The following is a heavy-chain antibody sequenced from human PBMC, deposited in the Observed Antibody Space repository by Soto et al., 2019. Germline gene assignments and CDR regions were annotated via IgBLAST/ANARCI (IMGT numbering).Heavy chain of an antibody. Sequence: GGSLRLSCAASGFIVSSNDMTWVRQAPGKGLEWVAVISYDGSNKYYADSVKGRFTISRDNSKNTLYLQMNSLRAEDTAVYYCAKGPTRWLQLPLDYWGQGTLVTVSS. CDR3: AKGPTRWLQLPLDY. CDR2: ISYDGSNK. D-gene: IGHD1-1*01. J-gene: IGHJ4*02. V-gene: IGHV3-30*18. CDR1: GFIVSSND.